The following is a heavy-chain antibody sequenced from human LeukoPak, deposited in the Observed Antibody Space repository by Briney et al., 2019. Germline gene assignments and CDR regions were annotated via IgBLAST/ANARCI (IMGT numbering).Heavy chain of an antibody. V-gene: IGHV1-46*01. CDR3: ARDLGSEAVNFDY. CDR1: GYTFTSHH. Sequence: ASVTVSCKASGYTFTSHHMNWVRQAPGQGLEWMGIINPRGGSTSYAQKFQSRVTMTRDTSTSTVYMELSSLRSEDTAVYYCARDLGSEAVNFDYWGQGTLVTVSS. CDR2: INPRGGST. D-gene: IGHD3-10*01. J-gene: IGHJ4*02.